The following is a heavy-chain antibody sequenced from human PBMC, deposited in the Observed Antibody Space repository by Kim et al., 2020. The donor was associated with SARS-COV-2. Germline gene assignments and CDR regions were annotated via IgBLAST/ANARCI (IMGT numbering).Heavy chain of an antibody. CDR1: GFTFSNAW. J-gene: IGHJ5*02. CDR3: TADYYGSGSYDDH. D-gene: IGHD3-10*01. V-gene: IGHV3-15*01. Sequence: GGSLRLSCAASGFTFSNAWMSWVRQAPGKGLEWVGRIKSKTDGGTTDYAAPVKGRFTISRDDSKNTLYLQMNSLKTEDTAVYYCTADYYGSGSYDDHWGQGTLVTVSS. CDR2: IKSKTDGGTT.